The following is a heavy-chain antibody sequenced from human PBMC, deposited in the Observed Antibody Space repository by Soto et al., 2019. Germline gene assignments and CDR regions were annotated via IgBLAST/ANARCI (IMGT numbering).Heavy chain of an antibody. J-gene: IGHJ4*02. CDR3: ARGPRFNYFDY. CDR1: GFIFSSYW. CDR2: ISSDGSST. D-gene: IGHD3-16*01. Sequence: GSLSLSCAASGFIFSSYWMHWVRQGPGKGLVWVSRISSDGSSTTYADSVKGRFTISRDNAKNTLYLQMNSLRAEDTALYFCARGPRFNYFDYWGQGTLVTVSS. V-gene: IGHV3-74*01.